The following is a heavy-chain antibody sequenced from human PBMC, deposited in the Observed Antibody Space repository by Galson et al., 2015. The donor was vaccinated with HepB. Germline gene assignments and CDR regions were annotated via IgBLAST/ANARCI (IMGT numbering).Heavy chain of an antibody. D-gene: IGHD3-3*01. CDR3: AKDRDYDFWGDYVGPRQYYFDY. V-gene: IGHV3-23*01. J-gene: IGHJ4*02. CDR1: GFTFRNYA. CDR2: ISGGGDNT. Sequence: SLRLSCAASGFTFRNYAMSWVRQAPGKGLEWVSSISGGGDNTFYADSVKGRFTISRDNSKNTLNLQMNSLRAEDTAVYYCAKDRDYDFWGDYVGPRQYYFDYWGQGSLVTVSS.